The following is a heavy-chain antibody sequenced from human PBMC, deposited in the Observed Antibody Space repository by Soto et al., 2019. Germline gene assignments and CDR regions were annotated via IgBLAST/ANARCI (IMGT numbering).Heavy chain of an antibody. V-gene: IGHV3-53*01. CDR2: INSDGST. Sequence: EVQLVESGGGLIPPGGSLRLSCAASGFLVTSAYMTWVRQAPGKGLEWLSMINSDGSTLYAESVKGRFTISRDNSKNRLDLQMNSLMAEDTAMYYCARSGYIFAWVYWGQGTLVIVTS. D-gene: IGHD5-18*01. CDR3: ARSGYIFAWVY. J-gene: IGHJ4*02. CDR1: GFLVTSAY.